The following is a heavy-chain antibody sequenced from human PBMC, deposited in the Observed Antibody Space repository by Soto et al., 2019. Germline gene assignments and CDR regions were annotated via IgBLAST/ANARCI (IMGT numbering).Heavy chain of an antibody. Sequence: LILSSAASGVPIIDHYMSWLRPAPGKGLEWVSYISSSGSTIYYADSVKGRFTISRDNAKNSLYLQMNSLRAEDTAVYYCARDTDYYDSSGYPSWGQGTMVTVSS. CDR3: ARDTDYYDSSGYPS. CDR1: GVPIIDHY. J-gene: IGHJ4*02. D-gene: IGHD3-22*01. CDR2: ISSSGSTI. V-gene: IGHV3-11*01.